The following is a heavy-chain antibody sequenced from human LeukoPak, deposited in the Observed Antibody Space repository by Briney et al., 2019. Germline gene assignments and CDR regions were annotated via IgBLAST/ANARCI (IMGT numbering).Heavy chain of an antibody. CDR3: ARLTPWDIRY. Sequence: SETLSLTCTVSGGSISSYYWSWIRQPPGKGLEWIGYIYYSGSTNYNPSLKSRVTISVDTSKNQLSLKLSSVTAADTAVYYCARLTPWDIRYWGQGTLVTVSS. V-gene: IGHV4-59*08. D-gene: IGHD5-12*01. CDR2: IYYSGST. CDR1: GGSISSYY. J-gene: IGHJ4*02.